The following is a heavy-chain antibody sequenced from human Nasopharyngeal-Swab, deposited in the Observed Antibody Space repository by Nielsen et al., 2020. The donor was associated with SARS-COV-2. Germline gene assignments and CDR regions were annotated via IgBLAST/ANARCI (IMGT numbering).Heavy chain of an antibody. CDR1: GFTFSSYS. CDR3: ARGGASGGSWFDY. V-gene: IGHV3-21*01. CDR2: ISSSSSYI. D-gene: IGHD6-19*01. Sequence: GASLKISCAASGFTFSSYSMNWVRQAPGKGLEWVSSISSSSSYIYYADSVKGRFTISRDNAKNSLYLQMNSLRAEDTAVYYCARGGASGGSWFDYWGQGTLVTVSS. J-gene: IGHJ4*02.